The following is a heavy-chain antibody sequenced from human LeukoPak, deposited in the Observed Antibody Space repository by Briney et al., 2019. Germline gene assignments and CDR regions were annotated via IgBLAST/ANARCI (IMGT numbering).Heavy chain of an antibody. J-gene: IGHJ4*02. CDR1: GGSISSGGYS. Sequence: SETLSPTCAVSGGSISSGGYSWSWIRQPPGKGLEWIGNIYHSGSTYYNPSLESRVTISADTSKNQFSLKLSSVTAADTAVYYCARHRRDGYGASKYYFDYWGQGTLVTVSS. CDR3: ARHRRDGYGASKYYFDY. CDR2: IYHSGST. V-gene: IGHV4-30-2*03. D-gene: IGHD5-24*01.